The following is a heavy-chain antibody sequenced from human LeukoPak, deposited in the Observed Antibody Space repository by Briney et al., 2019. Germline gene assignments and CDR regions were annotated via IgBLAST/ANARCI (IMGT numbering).Heavy chain of an antibody. Sequence: SETLSLTCTVSGYSISSGYYWGWIRQPPGKGLEWIGSIYHSGSTNYNPSLKSRVTISVDTSKNQFSLKLSSVTAADTAVYYCARVFRFWSGYYYYYYMDVWGKGTTVTVSS. CDR1: GYSISSGYY. CDR2: IYHSGST. CDR3: ARVFRFWSGYYYYYYMDV. V-gene: IGHV4-38-2*02. D-gene: IGHD3-3*01. J-gene: IGHJ6*03.